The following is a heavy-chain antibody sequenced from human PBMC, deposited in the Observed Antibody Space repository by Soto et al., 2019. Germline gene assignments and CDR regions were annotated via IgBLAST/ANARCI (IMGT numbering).Heavy chain of an antibody. D-gene: IGHD3-10*01. V-gene: IGHV1-69*01. CDR1: GGTFSSYA. CDR2: IIPMYGPA. J-gene: IGHJ5*02. CDR3: ARVTSMVRGVIDNWFDP. Sequence: SVKVSCKASGGTFSSYAIHWVRQAPGQGLEWMGGIIPMYGPAKYAQRFQGRVTITADESTTTVYMELTSLTSQDTAVYYCARVTSMVRGVIDNWFDPWGHGTLVTVSS.